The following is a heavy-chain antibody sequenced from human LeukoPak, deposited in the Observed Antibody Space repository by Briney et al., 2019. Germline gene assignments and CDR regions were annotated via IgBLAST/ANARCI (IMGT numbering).Heavy chain of an antibody. D-gene: IGHD5-24*01. Sequence: MPSETLSLTCAVYGGSFSGYYWSWIRQPPGKGLGWIGEINHSGSTNYNPSLKSRGTITVDTSKNQFSPKLSSVTAADTAVYYCARATPLRRWTQSSAFDIWGQGTMVTFSS. CDR2: INHSGST. CDR3: ARATPLRRWTQSSAFDI. CDR1: GGSFSGYY. V-gene: IGHV4-34*01. J-gene: IGHJ3*02.